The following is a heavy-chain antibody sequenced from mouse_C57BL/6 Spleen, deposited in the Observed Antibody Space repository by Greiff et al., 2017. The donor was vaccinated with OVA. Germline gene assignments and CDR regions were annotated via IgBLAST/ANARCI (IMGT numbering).Heavy chain of an antibody. CDR1: GYTFTSYW. J-gene: IGHJ4*01. Sequence: QVQLQQPGAELVKPGASVKLSCKASGYTFTSYWMHWVKQRPGQGLEWIGMIHPNSGSTNYNEKFKSKATLTVDKSSSTAYMQLSSLTSEDAAVYYCARQGYNAMDYWGQGTSVTVSS. CDR2: IHPNSGST. CDR3: ARQGYNAMDY. V-gene: IGHV1-64*01.